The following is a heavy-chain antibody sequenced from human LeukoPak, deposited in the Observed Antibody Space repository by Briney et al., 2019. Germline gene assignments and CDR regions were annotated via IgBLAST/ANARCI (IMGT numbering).Heavy chain of an antibody. D-gene: IGHD3-9*01. Sequence: SETLSLTCAVYGGSFSGYYWSWIRQPPGKGLEWIGEINHSGGTNYNPSLKSRVTISVDTSKNQFSLKLSSVTAADTAVYYCARFGSLTGSPLYYYGMDVWGQGTTVTVSS. CDR3: ARFGSLTGSPLYYYGMDV. J-gene: IGHJ6*02. V-gene: IGHV4-34*01. CDR2: INHSGGT. CDR1: GGSFSGYY.